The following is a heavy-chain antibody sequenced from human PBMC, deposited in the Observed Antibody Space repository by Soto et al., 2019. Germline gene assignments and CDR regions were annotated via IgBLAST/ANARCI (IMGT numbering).Heavy chain of an antibody. J-gene: IGHJ5*02. D-gene: IGHD6-6*01. CDR1: GGTFTGLA. CDR3: AIDRRSSSLWVDP. Sequence: QVQLVQSGAEVRKPGSSVKVSCKTSGGTFTGLAMSWFRQAPGHGLEWMGGITPAYGVANYAQTFQGRLTISADESTGTALRELIRLTSVDAAIYYCAIDRRSSSLWVDPWGQGTLVTVSS. CDR2: ITPAYGVA. V-gene: IGHV1-69*12.